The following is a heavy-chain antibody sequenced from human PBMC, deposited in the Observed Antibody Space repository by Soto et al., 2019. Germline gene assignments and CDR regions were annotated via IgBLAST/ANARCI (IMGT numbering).Heavy chain of an antibody. Sequence: GGSLRLSCAASGFTFSSYAMSWVRQAPGKGLDWVSTISGSGSSTYSADSVRGRFTISRDNAKNTLYLQMNSLRAEDTAVYYCAKEKGYYGSGSRNSDYWGKGTLGTVS. V-gene: IGHV3-23*01. CDR3: AKEKGYYGSGSRNSDY. CDR1: GFTFSSYA. J-gene: IGHJ4*02. CDR2: ISGSGSST. D-gene: IGHD3-10*01.